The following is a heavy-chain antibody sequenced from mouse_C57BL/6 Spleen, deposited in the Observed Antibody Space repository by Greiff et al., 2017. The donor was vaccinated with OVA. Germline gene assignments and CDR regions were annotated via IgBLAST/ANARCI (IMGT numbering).Heavy chain of an antibody. CDR2: IYPGGGYT. D-gene: IGHD2-5*01. J-gene: IGHJ2*01. Sequence: QVQLQQSGAELVRPGTSVKMSCKASGYTFTNYWIGWAKQRPGHGLEWIGDIYPGGGYTKYNEKFKGTATLTADKSSSTAYMQVSSLTSEDSAIDYCARERSNYGRYFDYWGQGTTLTVSS. CDR1: GYTFTNYW. V-gene: IGHV1-63*01. CDR3: ARERSNYGRYFDY.